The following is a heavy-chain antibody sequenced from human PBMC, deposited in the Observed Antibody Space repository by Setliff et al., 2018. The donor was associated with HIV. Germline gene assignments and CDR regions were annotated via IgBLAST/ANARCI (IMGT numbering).Heavy chain of an antibody. CDR3: ARAGGSGSYYLSWYYGMDV. Sequence: ASVKVSCKASGGTFSSYAISWVRQAPGQGLEWMGGIIPIFGTANYAQKFQGRVTITTDESTSTAYMELSSLRSEDTAVYYCARAGGSGSYYLSWYYGMDVWGQGTTVTVSS. CDR2: IIPIFGTA. V-gene: IGHV1-69*05. D-gene: IGHD3-10*01. J-gene: IGHJ6*02. CDR1: GGTFSSYA.